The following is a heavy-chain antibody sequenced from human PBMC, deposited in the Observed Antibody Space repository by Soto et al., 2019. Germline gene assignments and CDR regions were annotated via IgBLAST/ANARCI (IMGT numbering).Heavy chain of an antibody. CDR3: AREVSSGGFDY. D-gene: IGHD1-26*01. CDR2: IYYSGST. Sequence: PSETLSLTCTVSGGSISSYYWSWILLPPGKGLEWIGYIYYSGSTNYNPSLKSRVTISVDTSKNQFSLKLSSVTAADTAVYYCAREVSSGGFDYWGQGTLVTVSS. J-gene: IGHJ4*02. CDR1: GGSISSYY. V-gene: IGHV4-59*01.